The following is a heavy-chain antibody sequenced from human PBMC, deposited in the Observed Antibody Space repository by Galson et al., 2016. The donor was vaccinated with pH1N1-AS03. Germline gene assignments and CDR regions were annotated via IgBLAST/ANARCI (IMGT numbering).Heavy chain of an antibody. V-gene: IGHV1-69*13. CDR3: ARDRYHDYGRLYYESAY. CDR1: GGTFGNYA. J-gene: IGHJ4*02. CDR2: IMPFYDTR. Sequence: SVKVSCKASGGTFGNYAVSWVRQAPGQGLEWMGGIMPFYDTRTYAQKFQGRVTITADESTATAYMELSSLTSEDTAVYYCARDRYHDYGRLYYESAYWGQGTLVTVSS. D-gene: IGHD3-16*01.